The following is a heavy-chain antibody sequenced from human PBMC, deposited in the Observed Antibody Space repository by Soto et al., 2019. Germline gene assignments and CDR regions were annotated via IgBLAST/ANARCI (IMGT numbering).Heavy chain of an antibody. Sequence: QITLKESGPTLAKPTQTLTLTCTISGFSLTTDRVGVGWIRQPPGEALEWLAVIYWDDTKTYRPSLESRLTITKDTSKNQVALTMTNMDSVDTATYYCAHAYGGRSLYWGQGTLVTVSS. J-gene: IGHJ4*02. CDR2: IYWDDTK. D-gene: IGHD1-26*01. CDR1: GFSLTTDRVG. CDR3: AHAYGGRSLY. V-gene: IGHV2-5*02.